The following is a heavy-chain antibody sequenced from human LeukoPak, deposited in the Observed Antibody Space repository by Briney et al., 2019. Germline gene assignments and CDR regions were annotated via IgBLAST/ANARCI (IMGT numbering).Heavy chain of an antibody. CDR1: GGTFSSYA. J-gene: IGHJ4*02. V-gene: IGHV1-69*01. CDR2: IIPIFGTA. D-gene: IGHD3-22*01. CDR3: ARSNPSNYDSSGYPDY. Sequence: ASVKVSCKASGGTFSSYAISWVRQAPGQGLEWMGGIIPIFGTANYAQKFQGRVTITADESTSTAYMELSSLRSEDTAVYYCARSNPSNYDSSGYPDYWGQGTLVTVSS.